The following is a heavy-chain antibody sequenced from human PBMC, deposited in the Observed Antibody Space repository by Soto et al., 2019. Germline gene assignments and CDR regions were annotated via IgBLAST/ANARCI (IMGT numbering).Heavy chain of an antibody. J-gene: IGHJ5*02. CDR1: GGTFISHA. Sequence: QVQLVQSGVEVKKPGSSVRVSCKVSGGTFISHAINWLRQAPGQGLEWMGVIIPVTETPNNAEKFQGRVTITADKATTTVYMELSSLTFDDTAVYFCARGNKGPGHYGPGSQGWYGPWGQGTLVTVSS. V-gene: IGHV1-69*06. CDR3: ARGNKGPGHYGPGSQGWYGP. D-gene: IGHD3-10*01. CDR2: IIPVTETP.